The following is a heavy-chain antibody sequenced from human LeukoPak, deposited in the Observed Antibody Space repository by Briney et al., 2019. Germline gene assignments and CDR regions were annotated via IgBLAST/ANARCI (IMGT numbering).Heavy chain of an antibody. CDR3: ARIFIMNGYSSYFDC. CDR1: GFSISSGHY. CDR2: VYQSGTT. D-gene: IGHD3-9*01. Sequence: KSSETLSLTCTVSGFSISSGHYWGWVRQPPGAGLEWIGSVYQSGTTYYNPSLKSRVTTSVDMSKNQFSLRLRPVTAADTAVYYCARIFIMNGYSSYFDCWGQGTLVTVSS. V-gene: IGHV4-38-2*02. J-gene: IGHJ4*02.